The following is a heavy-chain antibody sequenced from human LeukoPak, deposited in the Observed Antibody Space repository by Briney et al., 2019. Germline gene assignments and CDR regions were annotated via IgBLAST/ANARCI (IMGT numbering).Heavy chain of an antibody. Sequence: SETLPLTCTVSGGSISSYYWSWIRQPPGKGLEWIGYIYSGSTNYNPSLKSRVTISVDTSKNQFSLKLSSVTAADTAVYYCASSASFYYFDYWGQGTLVTVSS. CDR2: IYSGST. CDR1: GGSISSYY. CDR3: ASSASFYYFDY. J-gene: IGHJ4*02. V-gene: IGHV4-59*08. D-gene: IGHD3-10*01.